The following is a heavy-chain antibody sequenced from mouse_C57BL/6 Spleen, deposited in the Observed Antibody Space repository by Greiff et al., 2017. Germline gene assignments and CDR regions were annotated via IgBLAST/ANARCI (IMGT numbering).Heavy chain of an antibody. Sequence: QVQLQQPGAELVRPGSSVKLSCKASGYTFTSYWMDWVKQRPGQGLEWIGNIYPSDSETHYNQKFKDKATLTVDKSSSTAYMQLSSLTSEDSAVYYCARAEVGRRHYAMDYWGQGTSVTVSS. D-gene: IGHD4-1*01. CDR1: GYTFTSYW. J-gene: IGHJ4*01. CDR2: IYPSDSET. CDR3: ARAEVGRRHYAMDY. V-gene: IGHV1-61*01.